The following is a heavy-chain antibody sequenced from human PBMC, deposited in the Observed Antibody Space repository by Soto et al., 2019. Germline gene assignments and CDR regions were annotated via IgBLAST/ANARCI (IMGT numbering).Heavy chain of an antibody. Sequence: EVQLLESGGGLVQPAGSLRLSCAASGFTFSTYAMSWVRQAPGKGLEWVSGISGGGGTTYYADSVKGRFTISRDNSKNTVYLQVNSLRAEDTALYYCAKDQAGAGTISRYFQDWGQGTLVTVSS. D-gene: IGHD6-13*01. V-gene: IGHV3-23*01. CDR1: GFTFSTYA. CDR2: ISGGGGTT. CDR3: AKDQAGAGTISRYFQD. J-gene: IGHJ1*01.